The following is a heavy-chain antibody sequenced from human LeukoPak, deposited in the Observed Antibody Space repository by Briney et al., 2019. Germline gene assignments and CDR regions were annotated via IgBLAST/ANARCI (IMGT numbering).Heavy chain of an antibody. CDR3: ARERGAAGTPFDY. CDR1: GGTFSSYA. V-gene: IGHV1-69*13. CDR2: IIPIFGTA. D-gene: IGHD6-13*01. J-gene: IGHJ4*02. Sequence: ASVKVSCKASGGTFSSYAISWVRQAPGQGPEWMGGIIPIFGTANYAQKFQGRVTITADESTSTAYMELSSLRSEDTAVYYCARERGAAGTPFDYWGQGTLVTVSS.